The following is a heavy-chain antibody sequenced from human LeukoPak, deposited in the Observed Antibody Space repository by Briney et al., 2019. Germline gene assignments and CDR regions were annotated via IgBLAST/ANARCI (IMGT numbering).Heavy chain of an antibody. D-gene: IGHD2-2*01. V-gene: IGHV3-23*01. CDR1: GFTFSSYA. Sequence: GGSLRLSCAASGFTFSSYAMSWVRQAPGTGLDWVSAISGSGCSTYYADSVKGRFTISRDNSKNTLYLQMNSLRAEDTAVYYCAKDYRYCSSTSCLNYFDYWGQGTLVTVSS. CDR3: AKDYRYCSSTSCLNYFDY. J-gene: IGHJ4*01. CDR2: ISGSGCST.